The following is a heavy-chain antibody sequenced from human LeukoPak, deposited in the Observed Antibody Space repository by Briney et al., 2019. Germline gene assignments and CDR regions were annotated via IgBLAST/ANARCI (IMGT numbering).Heavy chain of an antibody. D-gene: IGHD2-15*01. V-gene: IGHV4-30-4*01. CDR3: VREILYCSGGSCYRGPFDN. CDR2: IFHRGGT. Sequence: SETLSLTCTVSNDSISGGDYYWNWIRQPPGKGLEWIGYIFHRGGTSYNPSLKSRILFSVDTSQNQFSLKLNSVTAADTAVYYCVREILYCSGGSCYRGPFDNWGQGTLVTVS. CDR1: NDSISGGDYY. J-gene: IGHJ4*02.